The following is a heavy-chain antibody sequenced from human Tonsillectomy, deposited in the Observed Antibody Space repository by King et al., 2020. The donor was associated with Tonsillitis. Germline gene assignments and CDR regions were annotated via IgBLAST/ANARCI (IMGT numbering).Heavy chain of an antibody. CDR2: ISGSGGNT. CDR1: GFTFSKNA. Sequence: VQLVESGGGLVQPGGSLRLSCAVSGFTFSKNAMSWVRQAPGKGLEWFSGISGSGGNTYYADAVKGRFIISRDNSKTTLYLQMNSLRAEDTAVYYCAKDYSGSHYWGQGTLVTVSS. J-gene: IGHJ4*02. CDR3: AKDYSGSHY. D-gene: IGHD6-19*01. V-gene: IGHV3-23*04.